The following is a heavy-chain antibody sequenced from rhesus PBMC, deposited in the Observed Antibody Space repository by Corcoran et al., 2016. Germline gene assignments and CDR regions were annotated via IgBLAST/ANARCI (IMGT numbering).Heavy chain of an antibody. V-gene: IGHV4-173*01. CDR2: ISGSGGST. D-gene: IGHD2-27*01. Sequence: QLQLQESGPGLVKPSATLSLTCAVSGGSISTNYWTWIRQPPGKGLEGIGRISGSGGSTDYDPSRKRLVTISTDTPKNQFSRKLTSMTAADTAGYYFARGRGRGAYCYLDYWGQGVLVTVSS. CDR3: ARGRGRGAYCYLDY. CDR1: GGSISTNY. J-gene: IGHJ4*01.